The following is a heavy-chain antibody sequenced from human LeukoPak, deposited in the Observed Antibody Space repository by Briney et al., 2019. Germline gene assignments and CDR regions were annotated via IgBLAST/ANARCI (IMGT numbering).Heavy chain of an antibody. V-gene: IGHV4-39*01. CDR2: LFYGGST. CDR1: GVTISSSSYY. D-gene: IGHD6-19*01. CDR3: AGQTYTSGWD. Sequence: SETLSLTCTVSGVTISSSSYYWGRLPQPTGKGLEWIGNLFYGGSTYYNPSLRSRVTISVDASKNHFSLKLTSVTAADTAVYYCAGQTYTSGWDWGQGTLVTVSS. J-gene: IGHJ4*02.